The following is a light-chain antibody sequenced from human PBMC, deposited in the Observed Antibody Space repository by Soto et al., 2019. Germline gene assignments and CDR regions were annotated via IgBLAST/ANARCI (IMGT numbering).Light chain of an antibody. J-gene: IGKJ4*01. CDR2: STS. Sequence: DIQMTQSPSSLSASVGDRVTITCRASQSISYYLNWYQQKQGRAPRLLIYSTSTLQSGVPSKFSGSASGTDFTLTISSLQPEDFATYYCQQLERYPSTFGGGTKVEIK. CDR1: QSISYY. CDR3: QQLERYPST. V-gene: IGKV1-39*01.